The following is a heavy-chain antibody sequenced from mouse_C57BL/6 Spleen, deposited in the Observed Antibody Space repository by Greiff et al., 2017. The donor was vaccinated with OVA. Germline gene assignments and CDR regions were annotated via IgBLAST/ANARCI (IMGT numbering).Heavy chain of an antibody. V-gene: IGHV14-2*01. CDR3: DHYSSCRAMDD. D-gene: IGHD2-5*01. CDR1: GFNIKDYY. Sequence: DVQLLESGAELVKPGASVKLSCTASGFNIKDYYMHWVKQRTEQGLEWIGRIDPEDGETKYAPNFQGKATITADTYSNTTYLQLSSLTSEDAAIYYCDHYSSCRAMDDWGQGTSVTVSS. J-gene: IGHJ4*01. CDR2: IDPEDGET.